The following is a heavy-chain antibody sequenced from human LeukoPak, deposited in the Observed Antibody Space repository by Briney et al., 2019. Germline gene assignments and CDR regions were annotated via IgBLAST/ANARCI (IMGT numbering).Heavy chain of an antibody. D-gene: IGHD1-26*01. Sequence: GGSLRLSCAASGFTFSSYDMHWVRQVTGKGLEWVSGIGIAGDTYYVASVKGRFTISRENAQNSVYLQTNILRAEDTAVYYCAKARSPTLGYFDLWGRGTLVTVSS. CDR2: IGIAGDT. J-gene: IGHJ2*01. V-gene: IGHV3-13*01. CDR3: AKARSPTLGYFDL. CDR1: GFTFSSYD.